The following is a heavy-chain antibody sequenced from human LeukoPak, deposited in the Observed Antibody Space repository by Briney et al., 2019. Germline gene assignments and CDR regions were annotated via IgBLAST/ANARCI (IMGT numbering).Heavy chain of an antibody. V-gene: IGHV3-33*01. J-gene: IGHJ4*02. D-gene: IGHD4-23*01. CDR1: GFIFSNYG. CDR2: IWSDGSKK. CDR3: ARDIGTWLNSLFDY. Sequence: PGRSLRLSCAASGFIFSNYGFHWVRQAPGKGLEWVALIWSDGSKKYYTDSVKGRFTISRDDSKNTLFLQMNSLRAEDMAVYYCARDIGTWLNSLFDYWGQGTLVTVSS.